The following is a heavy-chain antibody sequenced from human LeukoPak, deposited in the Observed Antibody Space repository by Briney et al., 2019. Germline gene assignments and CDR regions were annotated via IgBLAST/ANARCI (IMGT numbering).Heavy chain of an antibody. J-gene: IGHJ6*03. Sequence: SGGSLRLSCAASGFTFSSYTMNWVRQAPGKGLEWVSYITSSGGSYYYADSVRGRFTISRDNAKNSLYLQMNTLRAEDTAVYYCARVGSGSYEAHYHMDVWGKGTTVTVSS. V-gene: IGHV3-48*04. CDR2: ITSSGGSY. D-gene: IGHD1-26*01. CDR3: ARVGSGSYEAHYHMDV. CDR1: GFTFSSYT.